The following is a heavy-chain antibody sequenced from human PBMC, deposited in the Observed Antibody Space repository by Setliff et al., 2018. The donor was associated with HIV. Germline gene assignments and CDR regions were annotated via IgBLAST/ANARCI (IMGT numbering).Heavy chain of an antibody. J-gene: IGHJ3*02. V-gene: IGHV3-23*01. D-gene: IGHD6-13*01. Sequence: PGGSLRLSCQASDLAFSSYAMSWVRQAPGKGLEWVSIASPSGGTTYYADSVKGRFTISRGNSKNTLYLQLNSLRAEDTAVYYCARVSKSSPDAFDIWGQGTMVTVSS. CDR2: ASPSGGTT. CDR3: ARVSKSSPDAFDI. CDR1: DLAFSSYA.